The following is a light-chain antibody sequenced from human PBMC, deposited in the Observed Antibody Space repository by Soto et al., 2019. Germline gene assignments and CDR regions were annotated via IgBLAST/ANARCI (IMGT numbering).Light chain of an antibody. V-gene: IGLV3-1*01. CDR2: QDT. CDR3: QAWDSNTVI. CDR1: KLGDKY. J-gene: IGLJ2*01. Sequence: SYELTQPPSVSVSPGQTASITCSGDKLGDKYACWYQQKPSQSPVLVIYQDTKRPSGIPERFSGSNSGNTATLTISGTQAMDEADYYCQAWDSNTVIFDGGTKLTVL.